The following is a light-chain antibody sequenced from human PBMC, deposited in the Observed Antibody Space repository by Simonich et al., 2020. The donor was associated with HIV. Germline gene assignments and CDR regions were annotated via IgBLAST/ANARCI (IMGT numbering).Light chain of an antibody. J-gene: IGKJ1*01. CDR1: QSVLYSSNNKNY. Sequence: DIVMTQSPDSLAVSLGERATINCKSSQSVLYSSNNKNYLGWDQQKPGQPPKLLIYWASTRESGVPDRFSGSGSGTDFTLTISSLQAEDVAVYYCQQYYSTPWTFGQGTKVEIK. V-gene: IGKV4-1*01. CDR2: WAS. CDR3: QQYYSTPWT.